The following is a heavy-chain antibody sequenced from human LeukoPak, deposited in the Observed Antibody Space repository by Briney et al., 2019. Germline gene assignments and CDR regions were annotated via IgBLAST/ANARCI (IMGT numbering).Heavy chain of an antibody. CDR2: ISYDGSNK. J-gene: IGHJ4*02. CDR3: AKDWDFRQWLVRYYFDY. V-gene: IGHV3-30*18. Sequence: GGSLRLSCAASGFTFSSYGMHWVRQAPGKGLEWVAVISYDGSNKYYADSVKGRFTISRDNSKNTLYLQMNSLRAEDTAVYYCAKDWDFRQWLVRYYFDYWGQGTLVTVSS. CDR1: GFTFSSYG. D-gene: IGHD6-19*01.